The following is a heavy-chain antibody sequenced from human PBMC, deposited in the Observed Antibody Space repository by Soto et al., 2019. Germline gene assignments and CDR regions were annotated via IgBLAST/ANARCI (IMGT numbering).Heavy chain of an antibody. CDR1: GYTFTSYG. CDR3: ARVVGAIGHGFDP. J-gene: IGHJ5*02. V-gene: IGHV1-18*01. CDR2: ISAYNGNT. D-gene: IGHD1-26*01. Sequence: QVQLVQSGAEVKKPGASVKVSCKASGYTFTSYGISWVRQAPGQGLEWMGRISAYNGNTNYAQKLQGRVTMTTDTSTSTAYTELRSLRSDGTAVYYCARVVGAIGHGFDPWGQRTLGSVSS.